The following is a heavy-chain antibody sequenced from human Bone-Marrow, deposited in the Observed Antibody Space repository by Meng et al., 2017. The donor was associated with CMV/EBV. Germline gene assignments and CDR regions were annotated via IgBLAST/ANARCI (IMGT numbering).Heavy chain of an antibody. Sequence: GGSLRLSCAASGFTFSDYTMNWFRQVPGKGLEWLSYISADSTTTYYADSVRGRFTISRDNANNSLYLQMNSLRAEDTALYYCARGGNKWELLSLGFDPWGQGTRVTVSS. V-gene: IGHV3-48*04. D-gene: IGHD2/OR15-2a*01. CDR3: ARGGNKWELLSLGFDP. CDR1: GFTFSDYT. J-gene: IGHJ5*02. CDR2: ISADSTTT.